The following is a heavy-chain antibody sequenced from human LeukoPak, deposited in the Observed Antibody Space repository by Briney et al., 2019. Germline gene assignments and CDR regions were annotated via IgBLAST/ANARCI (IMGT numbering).Heavy chain of an antibody. V-gene: IGHV3-23*01. D-gene: IGHD1-26*01. CDR3: ARVRGKLEPFDY. Sequence: GGSLRLSCAASGFTFSSYAMSWVRQAPGKGLEWVSAISGSGGSTYYADSVKGRFTISRDNSKNTLYLQMNSLRAEDTAVDYCARVRGKLEPFDYWGQGPLVTVSS. J-gene: IGHJ4*02. CDR2: ISGSGGST. CDR1: GFTFSSYA.